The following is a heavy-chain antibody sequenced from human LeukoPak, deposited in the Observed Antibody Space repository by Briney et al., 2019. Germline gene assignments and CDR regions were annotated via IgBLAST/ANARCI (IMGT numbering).Heavy chain of an antibody. CDR2: INPSSGVT. J-gene: IGHJ4*02. Sequence: ASVKVSCKASGYTFTDYYMHWVRQAPGQGLGWVGWINPSSGVTNYAQKFQGRVTMTRDTSISTAYMEVSRLRYDDTAVYYCARAILGYSGYDWDYWGQGTLVTVSS. CDR3: ARAILGYSGYDWDY. D-gene: IGHD5-12*01. CDR1: GYTFTDYY. V-gene: IGHV1-2*02.